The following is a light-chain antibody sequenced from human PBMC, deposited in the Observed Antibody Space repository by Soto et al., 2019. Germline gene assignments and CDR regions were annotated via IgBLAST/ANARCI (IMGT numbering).Light chain of an antibody. V-gene: IGKV3-20*01. Sequence: DIVLTQSPGTLSLSPGERATLSCRASQSVTSNYLAWYQQKPGQAPRLLIHGASSRATGIPDRFSGSGSGTDFTLTISRLEPEDFVVYYCQQYSTSPLTLRGGTKVDIK. CDR1: QSVTSNY. J-gene: IGKJ4*01. CDR2: GAS. CDR3: QQYSTSPLT.